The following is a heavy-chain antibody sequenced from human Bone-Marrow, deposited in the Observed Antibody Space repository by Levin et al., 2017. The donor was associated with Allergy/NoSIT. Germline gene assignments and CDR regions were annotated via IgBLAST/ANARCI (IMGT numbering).Heavy chain of an antibody. Sequence: AGGSLRLSCTDSRFTFNTYAMSWVRQAPGKGLEWVSAISGGAGRTHYADSVKGRFTISRDNSKNTLYLELSSLRAEDTAVYYCAKVGTKPAGTFDDWGQGTLVTVSS. CDR2: ISGGAGRT. D-gene: IGHD2-2*01. J-gene: IGHJ4*01. CDR1: RFTFNTYA. CDR3: AKVGTKPAGTFDD. V-gene: IGHV3-23*01.